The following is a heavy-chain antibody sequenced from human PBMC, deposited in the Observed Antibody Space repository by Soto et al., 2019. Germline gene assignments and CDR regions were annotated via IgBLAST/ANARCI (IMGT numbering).Heavy chain of an antibody. CDR1: GDTFSSYA. CDR2: IIPVFGTA. CDR3: ARGWNYFPH. Sequence: QVQLVQSGAEVKKPGSSVKGSCQASGDTFSSYAISWVRQAPGQGLECMGGIIPVFGTANYAQKFQGRVTNSADASKGTDYLGLRSVTTQDTAVYNCARGWNYFPHWGQGKLVTVSS. J-gene: IGHJ1*01. D-gene: IGHD1-1*01. V-gene: IGHV1-69*01.